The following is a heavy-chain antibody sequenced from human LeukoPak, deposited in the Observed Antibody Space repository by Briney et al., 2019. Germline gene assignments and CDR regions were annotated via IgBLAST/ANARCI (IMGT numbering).Heavy chain of an antibody. CDR2: IKQDGSEK. V-gene: IGHV3-7*01. CDR1: GFTFSSYW. J-gene: IGHJ4*02. D-gene: IGHD6-19*01. Sequence: GGSLRLSCAASGFTFSSYWVSWVRQAPGKGLECVANIKQDGSEKYYVDSVKGRLTISRDNAKNSLYLQINSLRAEYTAVYYCARDRRPKRNGSGWYLDYWGQGTLVTVSS. CDR3: ARDRRPKRNGSGWYLDY.